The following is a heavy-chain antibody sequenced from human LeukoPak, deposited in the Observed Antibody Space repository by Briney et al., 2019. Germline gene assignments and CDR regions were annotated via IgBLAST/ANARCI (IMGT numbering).Heavy chain of an antibody. V-gene: IGHV1-18*04. CDR3: ARCTYYDILTSFDP. J-gene: IGHJ5*02. D-gene: IGHD3-9*01. Sequence: ASVKVSCKASGYTFTSYYMHWVRQAPGQGLEWMGWISAYNGNTNYAQKLQGRVTMTTDTSTSTAYMELRSLRSDDTAVYYCARCTYYDILTSFDPWGQGTLVTVSS. CDR1: GYTFTSYY. CDR2: ISAYNGNT.